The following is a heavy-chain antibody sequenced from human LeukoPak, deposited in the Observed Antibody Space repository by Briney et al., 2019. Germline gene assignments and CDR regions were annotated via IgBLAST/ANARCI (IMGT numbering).Heavy chain of an antibody. D-gene: IGHD4-11*01. CDR1: GGSINSYY. CDR2: IYYSGST. V-gene: IGHV4-59*01. Sequence: TSETLSLTCTVSGGSINSYYWSWVRQPPGKELEWIGYIYYSGSTNYNPSLKSRVTISVDTSKNQLSLNLSSMTAADTAVYYCARGGPTVTAFASFDYWGQGTLVTVSS. CDR3: ARGGPTVTAFASFDY. J-gene: IGHJ4*02.